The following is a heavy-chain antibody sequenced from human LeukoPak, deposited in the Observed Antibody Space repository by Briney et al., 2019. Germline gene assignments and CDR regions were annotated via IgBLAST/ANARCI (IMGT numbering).Heavy chain of an antibody. D-gene: IGHD1-26*01. CDR2: IYSGGST. J-gene: IGHJ4*02. Sequence: PGGSLRLSCAASGFTVSSSYMSWVRQAPGKGLEWVSVIYSGGSTYYADSVKGRFTISRDNSKNTLYLQVNSLRAEDTAVYYCARGLSGSYHYFDYWGQGTLVTVSS. CDR3: ARGLSGSYHYFDY. CDR1: GFTVSSSY. V-gene: IGHV3-53*01.